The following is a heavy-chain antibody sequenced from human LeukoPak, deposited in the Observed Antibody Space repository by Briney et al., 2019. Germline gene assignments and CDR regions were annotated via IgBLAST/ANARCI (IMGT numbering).Heavy chain of an antibody. CDR3: AKPGDDYGDSGYFDY. CDR1: GFTFSSYG. V-gene: IGHV3-33*06. D-gene: IGHD4-17*01. J-gene: IGHJ4*02. Sequence: GGSLRLSCAASGFTFSSYGMHWIRQAPGKGLEWVAVIWYDGSNKYYADSVKGRFTISRGNSKNTLYLQMNSLRAEDTAVYYCAKPGDDYGDSGYFDYWGQGTLVTVSS. CDR2: IWYDGSNK.